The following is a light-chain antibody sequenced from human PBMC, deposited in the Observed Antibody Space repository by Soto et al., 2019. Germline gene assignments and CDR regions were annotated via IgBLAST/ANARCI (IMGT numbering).Light chain of an antibody. CDR3: CSYAGTYQYI. Sequence: QSAPAQPPSASGTPGQRVTISCSGSSSNIGSNTVNWYQQLPGTAPKLLIYSNNQRPSGVPDRFSGSKSGNTASLTISGLQAEDEADYYCCSYAGTYQYIFGTGTKVTVL. J-gene: IGLJ1*01. CDR1: SSNIGSNT. CDR2: SNN. V-gene: IGLV1-44*01.